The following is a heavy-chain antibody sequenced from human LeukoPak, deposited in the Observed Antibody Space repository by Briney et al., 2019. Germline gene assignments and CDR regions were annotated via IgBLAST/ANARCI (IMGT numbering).Heavy chain of an antibody. CDR3: ARSDSSGRYGGYYYYYMDV. Sequence: ASVKVSCKASGYTFTGYGITWVRQAPGQGLEWMGWVSAYNGNTNYAQKLQGRVTMTTDTSTSTAYMELRSLRSDDTAVYYCARSDSSGRYGGYYYYYMDVWGKGTTVTVSS. V-gene: IGHV1-18*01. CDR1: GYTFTGYG. CDR2: VSAYNGNT. D-gene: IGHD6-19*01. J-gene: IGHJ6*03.